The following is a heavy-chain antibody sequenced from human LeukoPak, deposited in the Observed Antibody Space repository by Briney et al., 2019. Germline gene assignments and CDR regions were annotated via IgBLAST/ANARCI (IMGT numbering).Heavy chain of an antibody. V-gene: IGHV1-18*01. Sequence: ASXXXXCKASGYTFTSYGISWVRQAPGQGLEWMGWISAYNGNTNYAQKLQGRVTMTTDTSTSTAYMELRSLRSDDTAVYYCARRLEDFDYWGQGTLVTVSS. J-gene: IGHJ4*02. CDR2: ISAYNGNT. CDR3: ARRLEDFDY. D-gene: IGHD1-1*01. CDR1: GYTFTSYG.